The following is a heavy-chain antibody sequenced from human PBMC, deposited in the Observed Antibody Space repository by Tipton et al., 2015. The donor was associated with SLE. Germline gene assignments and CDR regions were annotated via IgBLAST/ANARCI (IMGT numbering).Heavy chain of an antibody. J-gene: IGHJ5*02. CDR2: IYPSDSDT. V-gene: IGHV5-51*03. CDR1: GYTFSSYW. CDR3: ARALYYDLWSGYPFDP. D-gene: IGHD3-3*01. Sequence: QLGQSGVEVKKPGESLKISCKGSGYTFSSYWIAWVRQKPGKGLEWMGIIYPSDSDTRYSPSFQGQVTISADKSINSSYLQWSSLKASDTAMYSCARALYYDLWSGYPFDPWGQCTLVTFSS.